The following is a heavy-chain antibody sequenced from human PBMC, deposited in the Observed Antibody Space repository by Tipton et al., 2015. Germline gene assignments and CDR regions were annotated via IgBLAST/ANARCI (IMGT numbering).Heavy chain of an antibody. CDR1: GDSISSSNW. CDR2: IHHGGST. V-gene: IGHV4-4*02. D-gene: IGHD3-22*01. Sequence: GLVKPSGTLSLTCSVSGDSISSSNWWSWVRQPPGKGLEWIGEIHHGGSTNYNPSLKSRVTTSVDTSKNQFSLHLSSVTAADTAVYYCARLATIGYYYIFDYWGQGTLVTVSS. CDR3: ARLATIGYYYIFDY. J-gene: IGHJ4*02.